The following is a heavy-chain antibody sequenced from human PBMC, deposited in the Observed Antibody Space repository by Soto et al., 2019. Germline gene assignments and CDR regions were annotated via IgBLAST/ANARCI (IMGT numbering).Heavy chain of an antibody. J-gene: IGHJ4*02. CDR3: AIVSCYYPLDY. CDR2: INAGNGNT. CDR1: GYTFTSYA. Sequence: ASVKVSFKASGYTFTSYAMHWVRQAPGQRLEWMRWINAGNGNTKYSQKFQGRVTITRDTSASTAYMELSSLRSEDTAVYYCAIVSCYYPLDYWGQGTRVTVSS. D-gene: IGHD2-15*01. V-gene: IGHV1-3*01.